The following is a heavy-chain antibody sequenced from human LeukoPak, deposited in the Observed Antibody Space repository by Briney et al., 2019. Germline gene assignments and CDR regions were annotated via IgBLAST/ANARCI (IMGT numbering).Heavy chain of an antibody. Sequence: GGSLRLSCAASGFTFSSYWMNWARQAPGKGLEWVASINHNGNVNYYVDSVKGRFTISRDNAKNTLYLQMNSLRAEDTAVYYCAKGRYCSSTSCIPNWFDPWGQGTLVTVSS. J-gene: IGHJ5*02. CDR1: GFTFSSYW. D-gene: IGHD2-2*01. V-gene: IGHV3-7*03. CDR2: INHNGNVN. CDR3: AKGRYCSSTSCIPNWFDP.